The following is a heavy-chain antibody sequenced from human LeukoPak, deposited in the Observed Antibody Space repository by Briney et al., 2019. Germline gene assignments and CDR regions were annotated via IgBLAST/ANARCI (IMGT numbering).Heavy chain of an antibody. Sequence: ASVKVSCKASGYTFTGYYMHWVRQAPGQGREGMGWINPNSGGTNYAQKFQGRVTMTRDTSISTAYTELSRLRSDDTAVYYCARVGPISWELLSSWFDPWGQGTLVSVSP. D-gene: IGHD1-26*01. CDR1: GYTFTGYY. V-gene: IGHV1-2*02. CDR3: ARVGPISWELLSSWFDP. CDR2: INPNSGGT. J-gene: IGHJ5*02.